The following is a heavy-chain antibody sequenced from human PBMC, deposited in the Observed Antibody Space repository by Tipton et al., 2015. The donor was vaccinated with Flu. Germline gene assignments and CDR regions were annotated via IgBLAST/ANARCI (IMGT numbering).Heavy chain of an antibody. CDR2: IYFTGTS. J-gene: IGHJ4*02. CDR3: ARGRGYSYGYYPS. CDR1: GGSISTNSFY. V-gene: IGHV4-39*07. D-gene: IGHD5-18*01. Sequence: TLSLTCTVSGGSISTNSFYWAWIRQPPGKGLEWIGSIYFTGTSHYNPSLNSRATISVDTSKNQFSLKLSSVTAADTAVYYCARGRGYSYGYYPSWGQGTLVTVSS.